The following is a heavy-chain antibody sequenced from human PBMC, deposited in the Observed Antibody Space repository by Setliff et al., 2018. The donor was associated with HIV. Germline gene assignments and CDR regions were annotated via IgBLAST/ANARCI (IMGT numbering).Heavy chain of an antibody. J-gene: IGHJ4*02. D-gene: IGHD6-13*01. V-gene: IGHV6-1*01. CDR2: THYRSKWYH. Sequence: SQTLSLTCAISGDSVSNNNAAWNWIRQSPSRGLEWLGRTHYRSKWYHDYAASLKGRIIINPDTSKNQFSLQLNSVTPEDTAVYYCARGGKIAAAGGIFDYWGQGTLVTVSS. CDR3: ARGGKIAAAGGIFDY. CDR1: GDSVSNNNAA.